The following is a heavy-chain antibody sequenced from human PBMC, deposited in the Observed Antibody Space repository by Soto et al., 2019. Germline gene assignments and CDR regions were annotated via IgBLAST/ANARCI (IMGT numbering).Heavy chain of an antibody. D-gene: IGHD1-1*01. J-gene: IGHJ6*02. CDR3: ARGGVPGNYYYYGMDV. Sequence: GGSLRLSCAASGFTFSSYAMHWVRQAPGKGLEWVAVISYDGSNKYYADSVKGRFTISRDNSKNTLYLQMNSLRAEDTAVYYCARGGVPGNYYYYGMDVWGQGTTVTVSS. CDR2: ISYDGSNK. V-gene: IGHV3-30-3*01. CDR1: GFTFSSYA.